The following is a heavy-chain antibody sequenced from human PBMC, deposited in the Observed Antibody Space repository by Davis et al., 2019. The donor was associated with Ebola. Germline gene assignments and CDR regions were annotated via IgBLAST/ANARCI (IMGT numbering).Heavy chain of an antibody. V-gene: IGHV1-18*01. Sequence: ASVKVSCKASGYTFTSYGISWVRQAPGQGLEWMGWISAYNGNTNYAQKLQGRVTMTTDTSTSTAYMELRSLRSDDTAVYYCARDPLVYCSSTSCYPYYYYYGMDVWGQGTTDTVSS. CDR2: ISAYNGNT. J-gene: IGHJ6*02. CDR1: GYTFTSYG. CDR3: ARDPLVYCSSTSCYPYYYYYGMDV. D-gene: IGHD2-2*01.